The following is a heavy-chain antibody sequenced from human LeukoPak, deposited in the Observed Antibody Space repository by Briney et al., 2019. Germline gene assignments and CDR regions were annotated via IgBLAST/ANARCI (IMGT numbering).Heavy chain of an antibody. Sequence: SQTLSLTCTVSGGSIISTHTYWGWIRQPPGKGLEWIGCMSYGGNIFYTPSLKSRVTISLDASRSQFSLKLDSVTATDTAVYHCARLPTGYPNWFDAWGQGTPVTVSS. CDR3: ARLPTGYPNWFDA. V-gene: IGHV4-39*01. CDR2: MSYGGNI. CDR1: GGSIISTHTY. D-gene: IGHD3-9*01. J-gene: IGHJ5*02.